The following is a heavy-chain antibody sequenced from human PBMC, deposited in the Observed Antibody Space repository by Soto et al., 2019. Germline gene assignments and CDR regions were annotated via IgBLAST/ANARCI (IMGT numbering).Heavy chain of an antibody. CDR3: ARLNYGSGSYYTQFDY. CDR2: IYYSGST. Sequence: SETLSLTCSVSGGSISSGGYYWSWIRQHPGKGLEWIGYIYYSGSTYYNPSLKSRVTISVDTSKNQFSLKLSSVTAADTAVYYCARLNYGSGSYYTQFDYRGQGTLVTVSS. CDR1: GGSISSGGYY. D-gene: IGHD3-10*01. V-gene: IGHV4-31*03. J-gene: IGHJ4*02.